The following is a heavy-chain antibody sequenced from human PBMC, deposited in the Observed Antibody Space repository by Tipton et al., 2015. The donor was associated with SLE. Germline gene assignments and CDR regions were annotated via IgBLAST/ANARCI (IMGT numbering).Heavy chain of an antibody. CDR2: IYTSGST. J-gene: IGHJ2*01. CDR1: GGSISSYY. CDR3: ARDARGYCSSTSCFYWYFDL. D-gene: IGHD2-2*01. Sequence: GLVKPSETLSLTCTVSGGSISSYYWSWIRQPAGKGLEWIGRIYTSGSTNYNPSLKSRVTMSVDTSKNQFSLKLSSVTAADTAVYYCARDARGYCSSTSCFYWYFDLWGRGTLVTVSS. V-gene: IGHV4-4*07.